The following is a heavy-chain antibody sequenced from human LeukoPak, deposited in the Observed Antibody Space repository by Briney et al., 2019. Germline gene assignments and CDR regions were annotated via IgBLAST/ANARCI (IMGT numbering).Heavy chain of an antibody. Sequence: GESLKISCKGSGYSFTRYWIGWVRQMPGKGLEWMGIIYPGDSDTRYSPSFQGQVTISVDKSISTGYLQWSSLKASDTAMYYCARQRTTYGDYDSWGQGTLVTVSS. CDR3: ARQRTTYGDYDS. D-gene: IGHD4-17*01. CDR1: GYSFTRYW. CDR2: IYPGDSDT. V-gene: IGHV5-51*01. J-gene: IGHJ5*01.